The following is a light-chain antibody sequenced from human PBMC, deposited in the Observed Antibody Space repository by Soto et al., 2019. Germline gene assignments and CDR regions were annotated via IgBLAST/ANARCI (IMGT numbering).Light chain of an antibody. CDR1: TGAVTNGHY. V-gene: IGLV7-46*01. Sequence: QTVVTQEPSLTVSPGGTVTLTCASSTGAVTNGHYPYWFQQKPGQAPRTLIYDTSHKHSWTPARFSGSLLGGKPVLTLSGAQPEDEADYFCLLSFGGARRVFGGGTKLTVL. J-gene: IGLJ2*01. CDR3: LLSFGGARRV. CDR2: DTS.